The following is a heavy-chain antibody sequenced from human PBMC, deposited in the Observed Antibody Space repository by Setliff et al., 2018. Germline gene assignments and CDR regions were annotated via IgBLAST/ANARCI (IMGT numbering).Heavy chain of an antibody. CDR3: ASRYYGSGSYFDY. J-gene: IGHJ4*02. CDR2: INSDGSST. V-gene: IGHV3-74*01. CDR1: GFTFSNYW. Sequence: PGGSLRLSCAASGFTFSNYWMHWVRQAPGKGLVWVSRINSDGSSTSYADSVKGRFTISRDNAKNTLYLQMNSLRAEDTAVYYCASRYYGSGSYFDYWGQGTLVTVSS. D-gene: IGHD3-10*01.